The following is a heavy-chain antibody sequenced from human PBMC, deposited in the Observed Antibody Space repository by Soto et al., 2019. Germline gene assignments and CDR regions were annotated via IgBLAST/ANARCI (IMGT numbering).Heavy chain of an antibody. CDR3: AKDRTSAGTTVRFDP. Sequence: GGSLRLSCAASGFTFSSYAMSWVRQVSGKGLEWVSSISGSGGSTYCADSVKGRFTISRDNSKNTLSLLMNSLTAEDTAVYYCAKDRTSAGTTVRFDPWGQGTLVTVSS. J-gene: IGHJ5*01. D-gene: IGHD1-1*01. CDR2: ISGSGGST. CDR1: GFTFSSYA. V-gene: IGHV3-23*01.